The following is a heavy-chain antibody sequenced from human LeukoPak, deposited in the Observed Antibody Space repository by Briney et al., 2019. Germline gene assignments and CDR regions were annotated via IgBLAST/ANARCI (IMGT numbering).Heavy chain of an antibody. Sequence: GGSLRLSCAASGFTVSSNYMSWVRQAPGKGLEWVSVIYSGGSTDYADSVKGRFTISRDNSKNTLYLQMNSLRAEDTAVYYCARDRYGDYFDYWGQGTRVTVSS. V-gene: IGHV3-66*01. J-gene: IGHJ4*02. CDR1: GFTVSSNY. CDR2: IYSGGST. CDR3: ARDRYGDYFDY. D-gene: IGHD4-17*01.